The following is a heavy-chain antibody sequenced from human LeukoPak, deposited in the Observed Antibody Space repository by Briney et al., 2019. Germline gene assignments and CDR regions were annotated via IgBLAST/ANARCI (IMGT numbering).Heavy chain of an antibody. CDR1: GGSFSGYY. J-gene: IGHJ4*02. D-gene: IGHD5-12*01. Sequence: SETLSLTCAVYGGSFSGYYWSWIRQPPGKGLEWIGEINHSGSTNYNPSLKSRVTISVDTSKNQFSLKLSSVTAAETAVYYCARGLGYLYSGYDPARFDYWGQGTLVTVSS. CDR3: ARGLGYLYSGYDPARFDY. V-gene: IGHV4-34*01. CDR2: INHSGST.